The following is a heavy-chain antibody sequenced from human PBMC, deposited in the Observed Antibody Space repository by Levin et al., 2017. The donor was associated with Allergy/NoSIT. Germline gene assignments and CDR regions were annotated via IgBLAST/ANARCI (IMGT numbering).Heavy chain of an antibody. D-gene: IGHD2-8*01. J-gene: IGHJ6*02. CDR3: ARDEAINGLEYHGVAV. Sequence: TTSETLSLTCTVSGGSVRIGSYYWTWIRQTPGRGLEWIGYVYSSGRTNYNPSLKSRVTISIDMSKNQFSLKLSSVTAADTAVYYCARDEAINGLEYHGVAVWGHGTTVTVSS. CDR2: VYSSGRT. V-gene: IGHV4-61*01. CDR1: GGSVRIGSYY.